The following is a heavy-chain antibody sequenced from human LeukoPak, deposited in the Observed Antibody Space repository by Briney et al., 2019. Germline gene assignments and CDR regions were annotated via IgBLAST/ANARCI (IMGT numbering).Heavy chain of an antibody. CDR1: GGSISSYY. D-gene: IGHD3-10*01. CDR3: ARNLWEGDYYGNNWFDP. V-gene: IGHV4-59*01. Sequence: SETLSLTCTVSGGSISSYYWSWIRQPPGKGLEWIGYIYYSGSTNYNPSLKSRVTISVDTPKNQFSLKLSSVTAADTAVYYCARNLWEGDYYGNNWFDPWGQGILVTVSS. CDR2: IYYSGST. J-gene: IGHJ5*02.